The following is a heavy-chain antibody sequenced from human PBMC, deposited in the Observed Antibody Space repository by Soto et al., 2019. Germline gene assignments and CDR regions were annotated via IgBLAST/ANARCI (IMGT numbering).Heavy chain of an antibody. J-gene: IGHJ4*02. CDR2: TSPAGSST. D-gene: IGHD2-15*01. V-gene: IGHV3-74*01. CDR3: ASGNTCYGNFDY. CDR1: GFTVTSYW. Sequence: GGSLRLSCAGSGFTVTSYWVHWVRQAPGKGLVWVSRTSPAGSSTYYADFVRGRFTISKDTAKNTLYLQINSLGAEYTAVYYCASGNTCYGNFDYWGQGTLVTVSS.